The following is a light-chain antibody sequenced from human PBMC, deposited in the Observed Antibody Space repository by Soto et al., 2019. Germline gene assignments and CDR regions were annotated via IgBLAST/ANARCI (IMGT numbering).Light chain of an antibody. Sequence: EIVLTQSPGTLSLSPGERATLSCRASQSVSSSYLAWYRQRPGQAPRLLIYGASIRATGIPDRFSGSGSGTDFTLPLSRLEPEDFAVYYCQQFGSSPSFGPGTTVDI. CDR3: QQFGSSPS. J-gene: IGKJ3*01. CDR2: GAS. V-gene: IGKV3-20*01. CDR1: QSVSSSY.